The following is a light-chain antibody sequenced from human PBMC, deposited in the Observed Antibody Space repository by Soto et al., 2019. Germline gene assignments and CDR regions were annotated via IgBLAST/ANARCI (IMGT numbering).Light chain of an antibody. CDR3: QSYDSSLSVV. CDR1: SSNIGAGYD. J-gene: IGLJ2*01. CDR2: GNS. V-gene: IGLV1-40*01. Sequence: QSVLTQPPSVSVAPGQRVTISCTGSSSNIGAGYDVHWYQQRPGTAPKLLIYGNSNRPSGVPDRFSGSKSGTSASLAITGLQAEDEADYYCQSYDSSLSVVFGGGTKLTVL.